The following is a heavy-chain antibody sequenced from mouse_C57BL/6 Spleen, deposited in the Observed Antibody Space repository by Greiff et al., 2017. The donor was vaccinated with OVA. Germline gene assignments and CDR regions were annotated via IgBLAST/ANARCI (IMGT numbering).Heavy chain of an antibody. CDR3: ARGSTMIRGYFDY. CDR2: IYPGSGNT. V-gene: IGHV1-76*01. J-gene: IGHJ2*01. D-gene: IGHD2-4*01. CDR1: GYTFTDYY. Sequence: QVQLQQSGAELVRPGASVKLSCKASGYTFTDYYINWVKQRPGQGLEWIARIYPGSGNTYYNEKFKGKATLTAEKSSCTAYMQLSSLTSEDSAVYFCARGSTMIRGYFDYWGQGTTLTVSS.